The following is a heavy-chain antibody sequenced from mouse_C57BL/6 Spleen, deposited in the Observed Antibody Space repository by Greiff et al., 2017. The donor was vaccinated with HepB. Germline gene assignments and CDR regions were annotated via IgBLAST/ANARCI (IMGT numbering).Heavy chain of an antibody. J-gene: IGHJ2*01. CDR1: GYTFTSYG. CDR2: IYPRSGNT. Sequence: QVQLKESGAELARPGASVKLSCKASGYTFTSYGISWVKQRTGQGLEWIGEIYPRSGNTYYNEKFKGKATLTADKSSSTAYMELRSLTSEDSAVYFCARKEGTAQATFDYWGQGTTLTVSS. CDR3: ARKEGTAQATFDY. V-gene: IGHV1-81*01. D-gene: IGHD3-1*01.